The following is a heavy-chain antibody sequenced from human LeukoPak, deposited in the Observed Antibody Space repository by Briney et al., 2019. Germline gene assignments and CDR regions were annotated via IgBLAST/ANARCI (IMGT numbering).Heavy chain of an antibody. CDR1: GGSISSGGYY. CDR2: IYHSGST. Sequence: PSQTLSLTCTVSGGSISSGGYYWSWIRQPPGKGLEWIGYIYHSGSTYYNPSLKSRVTISVDRSKNQFSLKLSSVTAADTAVYYCATTAPSHAGSSSSFGFAAFDIWGQGTMVTVSS. CDR3: ATTAPSHAGSSSSFGFAAFDI. J-gene: IGHJ3*02. V-gene: IGHV4-30-2*01. D-gene: IGHD6-6*01.